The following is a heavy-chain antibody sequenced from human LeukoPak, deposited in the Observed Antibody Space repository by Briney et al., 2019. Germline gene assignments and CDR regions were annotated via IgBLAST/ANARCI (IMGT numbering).Heavy chain of an antibody. Sequence: GGSLRLSCAASGFTFSSYWMSWVRQAPGKGLEWVGRIKSKTDGGTTDYAAPVKGRFTISRDDSKNTLYLQMNSLKTEDTAVYYCTTVAPSSGYDLHYWGQGTLVTVSS. D-gene: IGHD5-12*01. CDR1: GFTFSSYW. J-gene: IGHJ4*02. CDR2: IKSKTDGGTT. V-gene: IGHV3-15*01. CDR3: TTVAPSSGYDLHY.